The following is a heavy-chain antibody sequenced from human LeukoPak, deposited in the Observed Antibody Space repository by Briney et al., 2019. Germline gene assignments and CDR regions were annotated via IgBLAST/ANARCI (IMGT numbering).Heavy chain of an antibody. Sequence: SETLSLTCTVSGGFVSSSSYYWGWIRQPPGKGLEWIGSIYYSGTTYYVPSLKSRITISVDTSKNQFSLKLNSVTAADTAVYYCARHGGAAAAIDYWGQGTLVTVSS. J-gene: IGHJ4*02. CDR1: GGFVSSSSYY. D-gene: IGHD6-13*01. CDR3: ARHGGAAAAIDY. CDR2: IYYSGTT. V-gene: IGHV4-39*01.